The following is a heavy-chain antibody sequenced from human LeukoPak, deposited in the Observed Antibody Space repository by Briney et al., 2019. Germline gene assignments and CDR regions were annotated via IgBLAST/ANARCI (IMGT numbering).Heavy chain of an antibody. V-gene: IGHV1-46*01. CDR2: INPSGGST. CDR3: ARDLSMVVPAAPTFDY. CDR1: GYTFTSYY. D-gene: IGHD2-2*01. J-gene: IGHJ4*02. Sequence: ASVKVSCKASGYTFTSYYMHWVRQAPGQGLEWMGIINPSGGSTSYAQKFQGRVTMTRDTSISTAYMELSRLRTDDTAVYYCARDLSMVVPAAPTFDYWGQGTLVTVSS.